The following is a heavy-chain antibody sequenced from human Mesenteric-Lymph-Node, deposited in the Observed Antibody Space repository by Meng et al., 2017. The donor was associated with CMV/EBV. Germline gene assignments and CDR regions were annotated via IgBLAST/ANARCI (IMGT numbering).Heavy chain of an antibody. V-gene: IGHV3-21*01. J-gene: IGHJ5*02. CDR2: ISTGGDYK. Sequence: GESLKISCAASGFTFSIYSMNWVRQAPGKGLEWVSSISTGGDYKYYADSVKGRFTISRDNTKNSLYLQMNSLRADDTAVYYCASPDWFDPWGQGTLVTVSS. CDR1: GFTFSIYS. CDR3: ASPDWFDP.